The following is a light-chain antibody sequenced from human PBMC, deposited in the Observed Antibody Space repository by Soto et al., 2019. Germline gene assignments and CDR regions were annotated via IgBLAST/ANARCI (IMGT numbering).Light chain of an antibody. CDR3: QQRSNWPPL. Sequence: EIVLTQSPATLSLSPGERATLYCRASQSVSSYLAWYQQKPGQAPRLLIYDASNRATGIPARFSGSGSGTDFPLTISSLEPEDFAVYYCQQRSNWPPLFGGGTKVEIK. V-gene: IGKV3-11*01. CDR1: QSVSSY. J-gene: IGKJ4*01. CDR2: DAS.